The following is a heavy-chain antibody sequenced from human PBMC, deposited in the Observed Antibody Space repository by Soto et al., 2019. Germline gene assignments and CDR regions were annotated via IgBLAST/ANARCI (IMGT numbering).Heavy chain of an antibody. CDR3: ARDNGYGNFDS. CDR1: GASISSGRSY. Sequence: SETLSLTCTVSGASISSGRSYWSWIRQHPGKGLEWIGYMFYSGSTYYHPSLKSRVNISADTSKNQFSLRLTSVTPADTAVYYCARDNGYGNFDSWGQGTLVTVSS. J-gene: IGHJ4*02. V-gene: IGHV4-31*03. D-gene: IGHD5-12*01. CDR2: MFYSGST.